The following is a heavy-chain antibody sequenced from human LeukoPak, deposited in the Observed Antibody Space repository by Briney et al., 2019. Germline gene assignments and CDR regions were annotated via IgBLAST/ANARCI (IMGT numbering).Heavy chain of an antibody. CDR1: GFTFNTYA. J-gene: IGHJ4*02. D-gene: IGHD6-6*01. V-gene: IGHV3-64D*06. Sequence: GGSLRLSCSTSGFTFNTYAMHWVRQAAGKGLEYVSAISTNGGSTYYADSVKGRFTISRDNSKNTLYLQMRSLRTEDTAVYYCVKDRDPYSSSSCFEYWGQGTLVTVSS. CDR3: VKDRDPYSSSSCFEY. CDR2: ISTNGGST.